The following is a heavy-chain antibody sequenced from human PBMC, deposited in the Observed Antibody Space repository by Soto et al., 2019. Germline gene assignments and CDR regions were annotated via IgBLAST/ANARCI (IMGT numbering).Heavy chain of an antibody. V-gene: IGHV3-48*03. J-gene: IGHJ3*02. CDR2: ISSSGSTI. D-gene: IGHD1-20*01. Sequence: EVQLVESGGGLVQPGGSPRLSCAASGFTFSSYEMNWVRQAPGKGLEWVSYISSSGSTIYYADSVKGRFTISRDNAKNSLYLQMNSLRAEDTAVYYCARVPARIDAFDIWGQGTMVTVSS. CDR1: GFTFSSYE. CDR3: ARVPARIDAFDI.